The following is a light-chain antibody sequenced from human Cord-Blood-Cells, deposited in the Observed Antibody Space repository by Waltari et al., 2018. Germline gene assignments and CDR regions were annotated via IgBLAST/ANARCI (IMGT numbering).Light chain of an antibody. CDR2: AAS. CDR1: QGISSY. CDR3: QQSYSNPRA. Sequence: SASVAARVSITCRASQGISSYLAWYQQKPGKAPKLLIYAASTLQSGVPSRFSGSGSGTDFTLTISSLQPEDFATYYCQQSYSNPRAFGPGTKVDIK. V-gene: IGKV1-9*01. J-gene: IGKJ3*01.